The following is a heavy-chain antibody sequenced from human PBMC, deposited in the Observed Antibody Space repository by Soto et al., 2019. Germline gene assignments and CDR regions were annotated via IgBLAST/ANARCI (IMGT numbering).Heavy chain of an antibody. D-gene: IGHD2-2*01. CDR2: IIPIFGTA. J-gene: IGHJ6*02. Sequence: QVQLVQSGAEVKKPGSSVKVSCKASGGTFSSYAISWVRQAPGQGLEWMGGIIPIFGTANYAQKFQGRVKITADESTSTAYMERSSLRSEDTAVYYCASGDCISTSCYVVYYDYGMDVWGQGTTVTVSS. CDR3: ASGDCISTSCYVVYYDYGMDV. V-gene: IGHV1-69*12. CDR1: GGTFSSYA.